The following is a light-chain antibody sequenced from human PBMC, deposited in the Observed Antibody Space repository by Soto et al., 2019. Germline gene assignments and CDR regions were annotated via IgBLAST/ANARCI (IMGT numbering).Light chain of an antibody. CDR1: ESIRTW. J-gene: IGKJ5*01. Sequence: DIQMTQSPSTLSASVGDRVTITCRASESIRTWLAWYQHKPGKAPKLLIYAASTLQSGVPSRFSGSGSGTDFTLTISSLQPEDFATHFCQQLNSYPITFGQGTRLEIK. V-gene: IGKV1-9*01. CDR2: AAS. CDR3: QQLNSYPIT.